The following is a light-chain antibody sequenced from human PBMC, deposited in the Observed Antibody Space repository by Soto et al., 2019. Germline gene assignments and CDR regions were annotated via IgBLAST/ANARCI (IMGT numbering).Light chain of an antibody. CDR3: QHYNSYSEA. V-gene: IGKV1-5*03. CDR1: QTISSW. Sequence: DIRMTQSPSTLSASVGDRFTITCRASQTISSWLAWYQQKPGKAPKLLIYKASTLKSGVPSRFSGSGSGTEFTLTISSLQPDDFATYYCQHYNSYSEAFGQGTKVDI. CDR2: KAS. J-gene: IGKJ1*01.